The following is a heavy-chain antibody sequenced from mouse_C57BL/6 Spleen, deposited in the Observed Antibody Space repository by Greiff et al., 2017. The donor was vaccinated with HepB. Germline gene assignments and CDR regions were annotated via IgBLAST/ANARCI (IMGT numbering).Heavy chain of an antibody. CDR1: GYTFTSYW. Sequence: QVQLQQPGAELVRPGTSVKLSCKASGYTFTSYWMHWVKQRPGQGLEWIGVIDPSDSYTNYNQQFKGKATLTVDTSSSTAYMQLSSLTSEDSAVYYCVRLASSGSVFAYWGQGTLVTVSA. V-gene: IGHV1-59*01. CDR2: IDPSDSYT. D-gene: IGHD3-2*02. J-gene: IGHJ3*01. CDR3: VRLASSGSVFAY.